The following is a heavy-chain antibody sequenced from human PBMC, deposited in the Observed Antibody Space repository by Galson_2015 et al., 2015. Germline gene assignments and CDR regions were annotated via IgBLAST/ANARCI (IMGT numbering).Heavy chain of an antibody. CDR1: GFTFSNYE. CDR3: RWQYY. J-gene: IGHJ4*02. D-gene: IGHD4-23*01. Sequence: SLRLSCAASGFTFSNYEMNWVRQAPGKGLEWVSYISSSGGTIYYADSVKGRFTISRDNAKNSLFLQMNSLRAEDTAIYYCRWQYYWGQGTLVTVSS. V-gene: IGHV3-48*03. CDR2: ISSSGGTI.